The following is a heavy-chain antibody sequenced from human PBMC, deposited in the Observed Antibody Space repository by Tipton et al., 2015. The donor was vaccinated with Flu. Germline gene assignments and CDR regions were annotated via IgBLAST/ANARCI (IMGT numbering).Heavy chain of an antibody. D-gene: IGHD3-22*01. J-gene: IGHJ3*02. CDR3: ARESPYYYDSSGSNAFDI. V-gene: IGHV4-61*01. CDR2: IYYSGST. CDR1: GGSISSSSYY. Sequence: TLSLTCTVSGGSISSSSYYWGWIRQPPGKGLEWIGYIYYSGSTNYNPSLKSRVTISVDTSKNQFSLKLSSVTAADTAVYYCARESPYYYDSSGSNAFDIWGQGTMVTVSS.